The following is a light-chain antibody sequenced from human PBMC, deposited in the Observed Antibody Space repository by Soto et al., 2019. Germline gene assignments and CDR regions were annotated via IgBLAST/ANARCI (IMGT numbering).Light chain of an antibody. CDR1: QGISDY. Sequence: DIQLTQSPSFLSASVGDRVTISCRASQGISDYLAWYQQKPGKAPKPLIYGASTLQSGVPSRFSGSASGTEFTLTISSLQSEDFATYFCQQFNAYPLTFGGGTKLEIK. J-gene: IGKJ4*01. V-gene: IGKV1-9*01. CDR2: GAS. CDR3: QQFNAYPLT.